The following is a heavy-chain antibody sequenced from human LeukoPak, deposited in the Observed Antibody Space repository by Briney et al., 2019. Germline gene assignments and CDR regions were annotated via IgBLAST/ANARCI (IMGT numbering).Heavy chain of an antibody. J-gene: IGHJ6*02. CDR1: GYTFTGYY. CDR3: ARAHPTGLFLNHYGMDV. Sequence: ASVKVSCKASGYTFTGYYMHWVRQAPGQGLEWMGWINPNSGGTNYAQKFQGWVTMTRDTSISTAYMELSRLRSDDTAVYYCARAHPTGLFLNHYGMDVWGQGTTVTSP. D-gene: IGHD3-22*01. V-gene: IGHV1-2*04. CDR2: INPNSGGT.